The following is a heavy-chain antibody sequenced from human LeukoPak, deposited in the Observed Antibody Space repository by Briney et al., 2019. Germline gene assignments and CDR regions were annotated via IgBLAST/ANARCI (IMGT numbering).Heavy chain of an antibody. CDR2: ISSSSSYI. V-gene: IGHV3-21*01. D-gene: IGHD1-26*01. Sequence: GGSLRLSCAASGFTFISYSMNWVRQAPGKGLEWVSSISSSSSYIYYADSVKGRFTISRDNAKNSLYLQMNSLRAEDTAVYYCARGIVGATTDYYYYYMDVWGKGTTVTISS. J-gene: IGHJ6*03. CDR1: GFTFISYS. CDR3: ARGIVGATTDYYYYYMDV.